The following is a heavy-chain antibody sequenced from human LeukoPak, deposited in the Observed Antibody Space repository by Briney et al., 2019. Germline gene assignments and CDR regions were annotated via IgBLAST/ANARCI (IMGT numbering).Heavy chain of an antibody. CDR2: VKSKTHGETT. V-gene: IGHV3-15*01. Sequence: PGGSLRLSCAASGFTFSDAWMHWVRQVPGKGLEWVGRVKSKTHGETTDYAAPVKGRFTISRDDSKNMLFLQVNSLKPEDTAVYYCTTGQNQGAAVAGTAGFDYWGQGTLVTVSS. D-gene: IGHD6-19*01. CDR1: GFTFSDAW. J-gene: IGHJ4*02. CDR3: TTGQNQGAAVAGTAGFDY.